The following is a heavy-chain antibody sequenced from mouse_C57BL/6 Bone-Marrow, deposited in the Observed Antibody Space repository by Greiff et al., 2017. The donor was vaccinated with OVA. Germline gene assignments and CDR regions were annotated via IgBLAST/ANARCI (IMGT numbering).Heavy chain of an antibody. J-gene: IGHJ4*01. D-gene: IGHD1-2*01. CDR1: GYTFTSYT. V-gene: IGHV1-4*01. CDR2: INPSSGYT. Sequence: VQLQQSGAELARPGASVKMSCKASGYTFTSYTMHWVKQRPGQGLEWIGYINPSSGYTKYNQKFKDKATLTADKSSSTAYMQLSSLTSEDSAVDDWAGKEGDGWDDEARDDGGQGTAGT. CDR3: AGKEGDGWDDEARDD.